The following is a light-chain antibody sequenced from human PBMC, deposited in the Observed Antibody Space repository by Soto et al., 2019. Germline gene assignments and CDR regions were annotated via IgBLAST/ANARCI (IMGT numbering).Light chain of an antibody. CDR2: DTN. CDR3: LLSHSAPRI. V-gene: IGLV7-46*01. CDR1: TGAVTSGHF. Sequence: QAVVTQEPSLTVSPGGTVTLTCASSTGAVTSGHFPYWFQQKPGQAPRTLIYDTNTKHSWTPARFSGSLLAGKAALTLSGAHPHDYADYYCLLSHSAPRIFAPGTTLT. J-gene: IGLJ2*01.